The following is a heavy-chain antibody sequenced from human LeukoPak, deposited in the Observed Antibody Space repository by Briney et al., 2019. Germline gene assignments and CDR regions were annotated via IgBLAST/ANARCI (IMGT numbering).Heavy chain of an antibody. CDR1: GYSLTELS. V-gene: IGHV1-24*01. CDR3: ANPWGAGWYFDL. J-gene: IGHJ2*01. D-gene: IGHD7-27*01. CDR2: FDPEDNDP. Sequence: GASVKVSCKVSGYSLTELSTHWIRQSPGKGLEWMGSFDPEDNDPIYAEELQGRVTMTEDTSRHTAYLELSSLTSEDTAVYYCANPWGAGWYFDLWGRGTLVTVSS.